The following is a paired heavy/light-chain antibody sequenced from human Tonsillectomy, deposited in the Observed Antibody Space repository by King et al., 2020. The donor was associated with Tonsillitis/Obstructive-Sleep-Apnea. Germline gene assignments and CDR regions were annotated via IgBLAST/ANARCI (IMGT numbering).Heavy chain of an antibody. J-gene: IGHJ5*02. D-gene: IGHD1-1*01. V-gene: IGHV4-39*01. CDR3: AQNWNDLIDP. CDR1: GVSVTSGGSF. CDR2: VSNIGRT. Sequence: QVHLEESGPGLMKPSETLSLTCTVSGVSVTSGGSFWAWIRQPPGKGLEWIGSVSNIGRTSYNSSLKSRVTIAVDTSKNQFSLRMSFVTTADTAVYFCAQNWNDLIDPWGQGTLVTVSS.
Light chain of an antibody. CDR3: QQSFSMLT. CDR2: GAS. CDR1: QSISTF. J-gene: IGKJ3*01. V-gene: IGKV1-39*01. Sequence: DIQLTQSPASLSASVGDRVTITCRASQSISTFLNWYQQRPGKAPKLLISGASSLRSGVPSRFSGSGSGTDFSLTISSLQPEDFATYYCQQSFSMLTFGPGTKVDI.